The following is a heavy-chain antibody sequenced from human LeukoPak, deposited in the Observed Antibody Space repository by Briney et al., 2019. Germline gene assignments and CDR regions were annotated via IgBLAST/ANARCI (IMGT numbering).Heavy chain of an antibody. J-gene: IGHJ4*02. Sequence: PSETLSLTCTVSGGSISSYYWSWIRQPPGKGLEWIGYIDYSGSANYNPSLKSRVAISVDTSKNQFSLKLSSVTAADTAIYYCARGISPYYYDSSGYYSEYWGQGTQVTVSS. V-gene: IGHV4-59*01. CDR1: GGSISSYY. CDR2: IDYSGSA. D-gene: IGHD3-22*01. CDR3: ARGISPYYYDSSGYYSEY.